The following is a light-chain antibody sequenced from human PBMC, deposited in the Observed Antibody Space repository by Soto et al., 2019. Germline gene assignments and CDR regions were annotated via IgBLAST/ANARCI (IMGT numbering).Light chain of an antibody. CDR1: QSVSSN. Sequence: EIVLTQSPGTLSLSPVERATLSCRSSQSVSSNLAWYQQKPGQAPRLLIYGASTRATGIPARISGSGSGTEFTLTISSLQSEDFAVYYCKQYNKWRKFGQGTKVDIK. J-gene: IGKJ1*01. CDR3: KQYNKWRK. V-gene: IGKV3-15*01. CDR2: GAS.